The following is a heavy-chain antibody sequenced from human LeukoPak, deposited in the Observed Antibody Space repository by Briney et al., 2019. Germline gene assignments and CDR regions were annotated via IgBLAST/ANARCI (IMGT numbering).Heavy chain of an antibody. CDR3: AREELMTAAAPPWFDP. V-gene: IGHV1-46*01. D-gene: IGHD6-13*01. CDR2: INPSGGST. CDR1: GYTFTSYY. J-gene: IGHJ5*02. Sequence: ASVTVSSTASGYTFTSYYMHWVRQAPGQGLEWMGIINPSGGSTSYAQKFQGRVTMTRDTSTSTVYMELSSLRSEDTAVYCCAREELMTAAAPPWFDPWGQGTLVTVSS.